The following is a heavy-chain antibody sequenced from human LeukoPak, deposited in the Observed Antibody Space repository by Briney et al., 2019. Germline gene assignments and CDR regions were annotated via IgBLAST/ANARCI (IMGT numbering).Heavy chain of an antibody. CDR2: ISFSGTYI. CDR3: ARAKVSGYYGSGQNWFDP. D-gene: IGHD3-10*01. Sequence: GGSLRLSCTVSGFTVSSNSMSWVRQAPGKGLEWISSISFSGTYIYYADSVKGRFTISRDNSKNTLYLRMNSLRAEDTAVYYCARAKVSGYYGSGQNWFDPWGQGTLVIVSS. V-gene: IGHV3-21*01. CDR1: GFTVSSNS. J-gene: IGHJ5*02.